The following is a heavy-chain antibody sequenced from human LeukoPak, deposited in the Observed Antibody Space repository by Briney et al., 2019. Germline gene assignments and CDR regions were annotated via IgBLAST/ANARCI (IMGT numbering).Heavy chain of an antibody. D-gene: IGHD3-10*01. CDR2: ISGSGGST. J-gene: IGHJ5*02. CDR1: GFTFSSYG. Sequence: GGSLRLSCAASGFTFSSYGMSWVRQAPGKGLEWVSAISGSGGSTYYADSVKGRFTISRDNSKNTLYLQMNSPRAEDTAVYYCARVKRMVRGDLNWFEPWGQGTLVTVSS. V-gene: IGHV3-23*01. CDR3: ARVKRMVRGDLNWFEP.